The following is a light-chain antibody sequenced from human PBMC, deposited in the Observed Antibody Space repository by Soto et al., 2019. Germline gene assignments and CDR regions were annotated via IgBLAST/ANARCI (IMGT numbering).Light chain of an antibody. V-gene: IGKV1-39*01. CDR2: GAS. J-gene: IGKJ4*01. CDR1: PSIDRY. Sequence: DIQMTQSPSSLSASVGDRVTITCRASPSIDRYLNWYQQKPGTAPKILISGASSLRSGVPSRFSGSGSGTDFTLTINSLQPEDLATDYCQQGSSTLTFGGGTKVEIK. CDR3: QQGSSTLT.